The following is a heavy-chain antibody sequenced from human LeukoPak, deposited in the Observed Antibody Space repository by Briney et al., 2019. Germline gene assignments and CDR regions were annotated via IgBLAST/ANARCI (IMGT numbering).Heavy chain of an antibody. V-gene: IGHV3-30*02. J-gene: IGHJ4*02. D-gene: IGHD6-13*01. CDR3: AKERYSSSSLFAVTPFDY. CDR1: EFTFSSYG. Sequence: GESLRLSCVASEFTFSSYGMHWVRQAPGKGLEWVAYIRYDGSDRYYADSVKGRFTISRDNSKNTLYLQMNSLRVEDTAVYYCAKERYSSSSLFAVTPFDYWGQGTRITVSS. CDR2: IRYDGSDR.